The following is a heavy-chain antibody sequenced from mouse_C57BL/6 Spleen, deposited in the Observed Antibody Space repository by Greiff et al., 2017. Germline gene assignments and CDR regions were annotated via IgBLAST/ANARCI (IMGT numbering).Heavy chain of an antibody. CDR3: ARLRDYYGSIYVDY. CDR1: GYNFTSYW. Sequence: QVQLQQPGAELVKPGASVKMSCKASGYNFTSYWITWVKQRPGQGLEWIGDIYPGSGGTNYNEKFKSKATLTVDTSSSTAYMQLSSLTSEDSAVYYCARLRDYYGSIYVDYWGQGTTLTVS. J-gene: IGHJ2*01. V-gene: IGHV1-55*01. D-gene: IGHD1-1*01. CDR2: IYPGSGGT.